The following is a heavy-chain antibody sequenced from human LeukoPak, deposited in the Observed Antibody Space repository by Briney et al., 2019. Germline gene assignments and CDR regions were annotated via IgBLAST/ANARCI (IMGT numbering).Heavy chain of an antibody. J-gene: IGHJ4*02. Sequence: PGGSLRLSCAASGFTFSSYEMNWVRQAPGKGLEWVSYISSSGSTIYYADSVKGRFTISRDNAKNSLYLQMNSLRAEDTAVYYCARDPNSYYGDYAPVAYWGQGTLVTVSS. CDR3: ARDPNSYYGDYAPVAY. CDR2: ISSSGSTI. CDR1: GFTFSSYE. V-gene: IGHV3-48*03. D-gene: IGHD4-17*01.